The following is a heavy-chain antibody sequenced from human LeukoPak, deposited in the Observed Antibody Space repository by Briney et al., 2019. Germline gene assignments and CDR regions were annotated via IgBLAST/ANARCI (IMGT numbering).Heavy chain of an antibody. J-gene: IGHJ4*02. CDR2: TNPNRGYR. CDR1: GYTFTRYD. V-gene: IGHV1-8*01. D-gene: IGHD3-10*01. CDR3: STGGDQRY. Sequence: ASVTVSCKASGYTFTRYDVNWVRQVPGQGLEWLGWTNPNRGYRGCAQNFQGRVTLTSNTSISTAYMELINLTSDDTAVYYCSTGGDQRYWGQGTLVIVSS.